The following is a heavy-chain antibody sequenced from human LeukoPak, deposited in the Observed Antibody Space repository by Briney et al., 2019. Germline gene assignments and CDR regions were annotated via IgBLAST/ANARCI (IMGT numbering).Heavy chain of an antibody. D-gene: IGHD6-19*01. V-gene: IGHV3-7*01. CDR2: IKQDGSEK. Sequence: GGSLRLSCAASGFTFSSYWMSWVRQAPGKGLEWVANIKQDGSEKYYVDSVKGRFTISRYNAKNSLYLQMNSLRAEDTAVYYCARERIAVVVPYNWFDPWGQGTLVTVSS. CDR3: ARERIAVVVPYNWFDP. CDR1: GFTFSSYW. J-gene: IGHJ5*02.